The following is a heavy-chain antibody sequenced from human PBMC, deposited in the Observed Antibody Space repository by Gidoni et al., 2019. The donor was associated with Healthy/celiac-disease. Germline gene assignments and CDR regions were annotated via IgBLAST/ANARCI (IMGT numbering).Heavy chain of an antibody. J-gene: IGHJ1*01. V-gene: IGHV3-64D*09. CDR2: ISSNGGST. CDR1: GFPFSSYP. Sequence: EVQLVESGGGLVQPGGSLRLSCSASGFPFSSYPRHWGRQAPGKGLEYVSAISSNGGSTYYADSVKGRFTISRDNSKNTLYLQMSSLRAEDTAVYYCVKSGTTVIAAPYWGQGTLVTVSS. D-gene: IGHD6-6*01. CDR3: VKSGTTVIAAPY.